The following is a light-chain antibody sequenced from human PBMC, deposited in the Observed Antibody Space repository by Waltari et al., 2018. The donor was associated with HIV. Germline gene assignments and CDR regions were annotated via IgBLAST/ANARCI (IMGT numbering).Light chain of an antibody. CDR2: SVT. J-gene: IGLJ2*01. V-gene: IGLV2-11*01. Sequence: QSALTQPRSGSGSPGQSVTISCTGTSGDVGGDNYVYWYQQYPDKAPNMFIYSVTKRPSGVPDRFAGSKSGNTASLTISGLQADDEADYYCCSHAGNFNLVFGGLTKLTVL. CDR3: CSHAGNFNLV. CDR1: SGDVGGDNY.